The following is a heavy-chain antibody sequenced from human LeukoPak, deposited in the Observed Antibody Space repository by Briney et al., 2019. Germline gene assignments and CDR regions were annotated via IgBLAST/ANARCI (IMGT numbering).Heavy chain of an antibody. Sequence: SETLSLTCTVSGGSISSHYWSWIRQPPGKGLEWIGYIYYSGSTNYNPSLKSRVTISVDTSKNQFSLKLSSVTAADTAVYYCAGRRRLDAFDIWGQGTMVTVSS. CDR3: AGRRRLDAFDI. CDR2: IYYSGST. CDR1: GGSISSHY. J-gene: IGHJ3*02. V-gene: IGHV4-59*11.